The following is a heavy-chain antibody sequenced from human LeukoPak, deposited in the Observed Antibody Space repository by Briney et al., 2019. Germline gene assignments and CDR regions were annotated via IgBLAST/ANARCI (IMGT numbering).Heavy chain of an antibody. CDR1: GFTFSDNW. CDR3: ARDYDYGDYPGY. Sequence: GGSLRLSCAASGFTFSDNWMHWVRQAPGKGLEWVSGINWNGGRTGYADSVKGRFTISRDNAKNSLYLQMNSLRAEDTALYYCARDYDYGDYPGYWGQGTLVTVSS. CDR2: INWNGGRT. V-gene: IGHV3-20*04. D-gene: IGHD4-17*01. J-gene: IGHJ4*02.